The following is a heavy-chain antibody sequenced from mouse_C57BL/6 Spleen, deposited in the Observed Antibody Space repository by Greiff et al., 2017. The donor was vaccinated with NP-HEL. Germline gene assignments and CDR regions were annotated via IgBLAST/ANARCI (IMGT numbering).Heavy chain of an antibody. CDR2: INPNNGGT. J-gene: IGHJ3*01. CDR3: ARSGGYYYGSSLFAY. D-gene: IGHD1-1*01. CDR1: GYTFTDYN. V-gene: IGHV1-18*01. Sequence: EVQLQQSGPELVKPGASVKIPCKASGYTFTDYNMDWVKQSHGKSLEWIGDINPNNGGTIYNQKFKGKATLTVDKSSSTAYMELRSLTSEDTAVYYCARSGGYYYGSSLFAYWGQGTLVTVSA.